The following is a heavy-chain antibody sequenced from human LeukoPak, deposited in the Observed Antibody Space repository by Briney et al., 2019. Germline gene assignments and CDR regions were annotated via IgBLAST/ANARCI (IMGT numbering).Heavy chain of an antibody. D-gene: IGHD2-2*01. J-gene: IGHJ5*02. Sequence: GESLKISCKGSGYSFTNYWIGWVRQMPGKGLEWMGIIYPGDSDTRYSPSFQGHVTISVDKSITTAYLQWSSLKASDTSMYYCARRLYCSTTSCYGSQGFDPWGQGTLVTVSS. V-gene: IGHV5-51*01. CDR1: GYSFTNYW. CDR3: ARRLYCSTTSCYGSQGFDP. CDR2: IYPGDSDT.